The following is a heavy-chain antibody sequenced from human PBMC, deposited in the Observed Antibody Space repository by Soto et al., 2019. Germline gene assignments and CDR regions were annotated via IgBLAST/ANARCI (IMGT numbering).Heavy chain of an antibody. CDR3: ARGGDTAMVYHGMDV. V-gene: IGHV1-2*02. CDR2: INLNSGGT. CDR1: GYSFTGYF. J-gene: IGHJ6*02. Sequence: QAQLVQSGADVKKPGASVRVSCKASGYSFTGYFTQWVRQAPGQGLEWMGWINLNSGGTNYAQKFQGRVTMTRDTSISTAYMERSRLRSDDTAVYYCARGGDTAMVYHGMDVWGQGTTVTVSS. D-gene: IGHD5-18*01.